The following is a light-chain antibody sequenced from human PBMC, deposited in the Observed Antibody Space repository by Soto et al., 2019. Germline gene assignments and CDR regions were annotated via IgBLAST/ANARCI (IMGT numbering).Light chain of an antibody. J-gene: IGLJ2*01. V-gene: IGLV8-61*01. CDR2: NTS. CDR3: VLYMGSGISV. CDR1: SGSVSTSYY. Sequence: QTVVTQEPSFSVSPGGTVTLTCGLSSGSVSTSYYPSWYQQTPGQAPRTLIYNTSTRSSGVPDRFSASILGDKAALTITGAQADDESDYYCVLYMGSGISVFGGGTKLTVL.